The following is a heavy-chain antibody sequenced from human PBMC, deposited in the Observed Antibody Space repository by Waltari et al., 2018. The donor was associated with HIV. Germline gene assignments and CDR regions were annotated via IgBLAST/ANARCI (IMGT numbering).Heavy chain of an antibody. CDR1: GFTFSSYW. V-gene: IGHV3-74*01. J-gene: IGHJ4*02. CDR3: ARGFRVACSGGTCYSHY. D-gene: IGHD2-15*01. Sequence: EVQLVESGGGLVQPGGSRRLSCAASGFTFSSYWMHWVRQAPGKGLVWVSHIKSDGSTTNYADSVKGRFTISRDNAKNTLYLQMNSLRAEDTATYYCARGFRVACSGGTCYSHYWGQGTLVTVSS. CDR2: IKSDGSTT.